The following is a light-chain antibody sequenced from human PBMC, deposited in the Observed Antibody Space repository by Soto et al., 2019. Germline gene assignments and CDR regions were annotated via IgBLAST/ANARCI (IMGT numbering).Light chain of an antibody. CDR2: SNN. J-gene: IGLJ1*01. Sequence: QSVLTQPPSVSGAPGQRVTISCTGSSSNTVASNDVNWYQHLPGTAPKLLIYSNNQRPSGVPDRFSGSKSGTSASLAISGLQSEDEADYYCAAWDDSLNGYVFGTGTKVTVL. CDR3: AAWDDSLNGYV. CDR1: SSNTVASND. V-gene: IGLV1-44*01.